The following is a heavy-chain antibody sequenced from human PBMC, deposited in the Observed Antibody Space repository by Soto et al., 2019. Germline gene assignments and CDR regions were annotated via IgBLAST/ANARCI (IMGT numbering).Heavy chain of an antibody. Sequence: KASETLSLTCAVSGVSVTNGDYYWTWMRQSPGKGLEWIGNIYYTETTNYNPSLNSRLSISIDTSRNQFSLQLTSVTAADTAIYYCARQRRGGYWFDPWGQGTLVTVSS. J-gene: IGHJ5*02. CDR2: IYYTETT. CDR1: GVSVTNGDYY. CDR3: ARQRRGGYWFDP. V-gene: IGHV4-30-4*01.